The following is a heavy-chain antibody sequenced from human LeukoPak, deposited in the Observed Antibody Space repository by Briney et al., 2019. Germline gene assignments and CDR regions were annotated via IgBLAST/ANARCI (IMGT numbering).Heavy chain of an antibody. Sequence: GESLTLSCAASGFTFSSYAMSWVCQAPGKGLEWVSAISSSGSSTYYEDSVNDRFTISTDNSKNTRYLQMNTLRAEDTTVYYCAKRAVSGNNLVAFSTSGQGTMVTVSS. CDR3: AKRAVSGNNLVAFST. CDR1: GFTFSSYA. D-gene: IGHD4-23*01. J-gene: IGHJ3*02. V-gene: IGHV3-23*01. CDR2: ISSSGSST.